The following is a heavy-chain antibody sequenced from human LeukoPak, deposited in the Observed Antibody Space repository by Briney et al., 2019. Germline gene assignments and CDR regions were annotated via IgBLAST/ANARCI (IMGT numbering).Heavy chain of an antibody. J-gene: IGHJ4*02. V-gene: IGHV3-11*06. Sequence: GGSLRRSCAASGFTFSDYYMSWIRQAPGKGLEWVSYISSSSSYTNYVDSVKGRFTISRDNAKNSLYLQMNSLRAEDTAVYHCARDFRRSSSWPFDYWGQGTLVTVSS. D-gene: IGHD6-13*01. CDR1: GFTFSDYY. CDR2: ISSSSSYT. CDR3: ARDFRRSSSWPFDY.